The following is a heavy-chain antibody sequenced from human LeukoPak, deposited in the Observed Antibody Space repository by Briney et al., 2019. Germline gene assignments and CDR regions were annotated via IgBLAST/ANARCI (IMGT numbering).Heavy chain of an antibody. J-gene: IGHJ4*02. CDR1: GFTFSSYW. D-gene: IGHD6-19*01. V-gene: IGHV3-74*03. CDR2: INIDGSTT. Sequence: GGSLRLSCAASGFTFSSYWMHWVRQVPGKGLVWVSRINIDGSTTTYADSVKGRFTISRGNAKNTLYLQMNSLRAEDTALYYCARVGGPGWYGYWGQGTLVTVSS. CDR3: ARVGGPGWYGY.